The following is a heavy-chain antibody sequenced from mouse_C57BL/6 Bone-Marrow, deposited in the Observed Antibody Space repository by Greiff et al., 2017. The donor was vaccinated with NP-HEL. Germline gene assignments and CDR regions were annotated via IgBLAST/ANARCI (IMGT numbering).Heavy chain of an antibody. J-gene: IGHJ3*01. Sequence: LMESGPELVKPGASVKISCKASGYAFSSSWMNWVKQRHGKGLEWIGRIYPGDGDTNYNGKFKGKATLTADKSSSTAYMQLSSLTSEVSAVSFCARGLFRFAYWCQGTLVTVSA. V-gene: IGHV1-82*01. CDR2: IYPGDGDT. CDR3: ARGLFRFAY. D-gene: IGHD3-1*01. CDR1: GYAFSSSW.